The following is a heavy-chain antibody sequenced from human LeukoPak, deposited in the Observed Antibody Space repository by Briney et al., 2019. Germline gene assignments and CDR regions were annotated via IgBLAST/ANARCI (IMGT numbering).Heavy chain of an antibody. Sequence: ASVKVSCKASGYTFTSYYMHWVRQAPGQGLEWMGIINPSGGSTSYAQKFQGRVTMTRNTSISTAYMELSSLRSEDTAVYYCARGVITMVRGGYYYMDVWGKGTTVTISS. CDR1: GYTFTSYY. CDR3: ARGVITMVRGGYYYMDV. CDR2: INPSGGST. D-gene: IGHD3-10*01. V-gene: IGHV1-46*01. J-gene: IGHJ6*03.